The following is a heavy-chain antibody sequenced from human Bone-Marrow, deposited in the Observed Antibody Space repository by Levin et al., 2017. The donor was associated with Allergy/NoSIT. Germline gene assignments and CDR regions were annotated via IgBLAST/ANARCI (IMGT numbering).Heavy chain of an antibody. D-gene: IGHD3-22*01. J-gene: IGHJ3*02. Sequence: GESLKISCKASGYTFTDYYMNWVRQAPGQGLEWMGWINPNSGGTNFAQKFQGRVTMTRDTSISTAYMELSGLRSDDTAVYYCARDPDYYDRAFDIWGQGTMVTVSS. CDR3: ARDPDYYDRAFDI. CDR2: INPNSGGT. CDR1: GYTFTDYY. V-gene: IGHV1-2*02.